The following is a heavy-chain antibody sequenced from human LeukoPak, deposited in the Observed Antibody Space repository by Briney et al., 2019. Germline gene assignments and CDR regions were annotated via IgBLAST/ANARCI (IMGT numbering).Heavy chain of an antibody. CDR2: IYYSGST. J-gene: IGHJ5*02. CDR3: ARHADRQGPTSEYYYGSGQRYNWFDP. Sequence: KPSETLSLTCTVSGGSISSSSYYWGWIRQPPGKGLEWIGSIYYSGSTYYNPSLKSRVTTSVDTSKNQFSLKLSSVTAADTAVYYCARHADRQGPTSEYYYGSGQRYNWFDPWGQGTLVTVSS. CDR1: GGSISSSSYY. V-gene: IGHV4-39*01. D-gene: IGHD3-10*01.